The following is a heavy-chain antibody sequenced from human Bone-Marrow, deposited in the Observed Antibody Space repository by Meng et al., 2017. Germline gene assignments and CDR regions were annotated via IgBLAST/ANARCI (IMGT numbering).Heavy chain of an antibody. CDR3: AAGGVLTSSSDY. CDR2: IVVGSGNT. J-gene: IGHJ4*02. V-gene: IGHV1-58*01. CDR1: GFTFTSSA. Sequence: SVPVSRMGSGFTFTSSAVQWVRQASGQPLEGIGWIVVGSGNTNYAQKFQERVTITRDMSTSTADMELSSLRSEDTAVYYGAAGGVLTSSSDYWGQGTLVTVAS. D-gene: IGHD4/OR15-4a*01.